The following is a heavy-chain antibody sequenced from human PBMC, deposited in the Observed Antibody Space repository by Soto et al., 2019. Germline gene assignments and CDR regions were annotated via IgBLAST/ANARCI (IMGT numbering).Heavy chain of an antibody. CDR2: IFHSGST. CDR3: ARVYSGSYSDY. V-gene: IGHV4-4*02. CDR1: GGSIRSNNW. D-gene: IGHD1-26*01. J-gene: IGHJ4*02. Sequence: QVQLQESGPGLVKPSGTLSLTCAVSGGSIRSNNWWSWVRQPPGKGLEWIGEIFHSGSTHYNPSLKTXXTXSXXKAKNQFSLKLISVTAADPAVYYCARVYSGSYSDYWGQGTLVTVSS.